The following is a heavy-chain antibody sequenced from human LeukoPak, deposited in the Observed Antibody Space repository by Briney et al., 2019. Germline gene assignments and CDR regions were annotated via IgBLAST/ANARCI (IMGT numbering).Heavy chain of an antibody. V-gene: IGHV3-30*01. CDR3: TRSVVTTADFDY. D-gene: IGHD2-21*02. Sequence: GGSLRLSCAASGFIFSSYPMHWVRQAPGLGLKWVAVISHDGSNKFYEDSVKGRFTISRDNSKSTLYLHLNIPRPEDTAMYYCTRSVVTTADFDYWGQGALVTVSS. J-gene: IGHJ4*02. CDR1: GFIFSSYP. CDR2: ISHDGSNK.